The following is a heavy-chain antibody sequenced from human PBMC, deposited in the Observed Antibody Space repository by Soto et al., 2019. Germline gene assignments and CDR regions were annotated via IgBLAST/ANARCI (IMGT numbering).Heavy chain of an antibody. D-gene: IGHD3-16*02. Sequence: PGESLKISCKGSGYSFTSYWISWVRQMPGKGLEWMGRIDPSDSYTNYSPSFQGHVTISADKSISTAYLQWSSLNASDTAMYCCARLSKGPSYRYTGGMDVWGQGTTVTVSS. J-gene: IGHJ6*02. CDR1: GYSFTSYW. CDR2: IDPSDSYT. CDR3: ARLSKGPSYRYTGGMDV. V-gene: IGHV5-10-1*01.